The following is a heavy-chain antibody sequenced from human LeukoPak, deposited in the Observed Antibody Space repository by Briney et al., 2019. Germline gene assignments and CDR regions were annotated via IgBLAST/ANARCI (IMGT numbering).Heavy chain of an antibody. Sequence: SETLSLTCAVSGYSISSGYYWGWIRQPPGKGLEWIGSIYHSGSTYYNPSLKSRVTISVDTSKNQFSLKLSSVTAADTAVYYCARDPNWVFDLWGRGTLVTVSS. CDR3: ARDPNWVFDL. V-gene: IGHV4-38-2*02. CDR2: IYHSGST. CDR1: GYSISSGYY. J-gene: IGHJ2*01. D-gene: IGHD1-1*01.